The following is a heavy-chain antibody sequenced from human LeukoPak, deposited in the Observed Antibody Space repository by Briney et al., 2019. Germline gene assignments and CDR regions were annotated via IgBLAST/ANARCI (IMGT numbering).Heavy chain of an antibody. J-gene: IGHJ3*02. CDR1: GGSISSGDYY. Sequence: KSSETLSLTCTVSGGSISSGDYYWSWIRQPPGKGLEWIGYIYYSGSTYYNPSLKSRVTISVDTSKNQFSLKLSSVTAADTAVYYCARVLAGTVAFDIWGQGTMVTVSS. V-gene: IGHV4-30-4*01. CDR3: ARVLAGTVAFDI. D-gene: IGHD6-19*01. CDR2: IYYSGST.